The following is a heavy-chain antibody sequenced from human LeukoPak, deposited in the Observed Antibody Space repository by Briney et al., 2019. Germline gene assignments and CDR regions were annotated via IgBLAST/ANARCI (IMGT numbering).Heavy chain of an antibody. D-gene: IGHD6-13*01. V-gene: IGHV3-30*02. CDR3: AKLATAGFDY. J-gene: IGHJ4*02. CDR2: IRYDGSNK. CDR1: GFTFSSYG. Sequence: AGSLRLSCAASGFTFSSYGMHWVRQAPGEGLEWVAFIRYDGSNKYYADSVKGRFTISRDNSKNTLYLQMNSLRAEDTAVYYCAKLATAGFDYWGQGTLVTVSS.